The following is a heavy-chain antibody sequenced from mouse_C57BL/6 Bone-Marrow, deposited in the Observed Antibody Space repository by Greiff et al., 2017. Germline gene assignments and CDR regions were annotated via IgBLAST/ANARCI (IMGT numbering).Heavy chain of an antibody. Sequence: QVQLQQSGAELVRPGASVKLSCKASGYTFTDYYINWVKQRPGQGLEWIARIYPGSGNTYYNEKFKGKATLTAEKSSSTAYMQLSSLTSEDSAVYFCAKTDTTAYYFDYWGQGTTLTVSS. CDR1: GYTFTDYY. CDR2: IYPGSGNT. D-gene: IGHD1-2*01. J-gene: IGHJ2*01. CDR3: AKTDTTAYYFDY. V-gene: IGHV1-76*01.